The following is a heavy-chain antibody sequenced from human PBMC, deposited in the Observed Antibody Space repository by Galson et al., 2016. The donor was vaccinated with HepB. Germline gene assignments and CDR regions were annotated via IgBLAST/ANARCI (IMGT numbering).Heavy chain of an antibody. V-gene: IGHV4-39*01. J-gene: IGHJ5*02. D-gene: IGHD3-10*01. CDR1: GGSISSSSYY. CDR3: ASLIFFGETEKEFDYGWFDP. CDR2: IYYSGST. Sequence: SETLSLTCTVSGGSISSSSYYWGWIRQPPGKGLEWIGNIYYSGSTYYNPSLKSRVTISVETSKNQFSLKLSSVTAADTAVYYCASLIFFGETEKEFDYGWFDPWGQGTLVTVSS.